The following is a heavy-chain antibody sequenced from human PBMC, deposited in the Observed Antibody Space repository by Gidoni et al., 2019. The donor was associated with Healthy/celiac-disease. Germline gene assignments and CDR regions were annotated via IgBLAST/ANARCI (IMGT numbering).Heavy chain of an antibody. CDR2: ISYDGSNK. D-gene: IGHD3-22*01. V-gene: IGHV3-30-3*01. CDR1: GFTFSSYA. Sequence: QVQLVESGGGVVQPGRSLRLSCAASGFTFSSYAMHWVRQAPGKGLEWVAVISYDGSNKYYADSVKGRFTISRDNSKNTLYLQMNSLRAEDTAVYYCARDGVTYYYDSSGYYPGDYWGQGTLVTVSS. J-gene: IGHJ4*02. CDR3: ARDGVTYYYDSSGYYPGDY.